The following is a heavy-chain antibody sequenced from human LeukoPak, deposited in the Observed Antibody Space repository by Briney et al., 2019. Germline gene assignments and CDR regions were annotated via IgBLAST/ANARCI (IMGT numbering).Heavy chain of an antibody. Sequence: SETLSLTCTVSGYSISSGYYWGWIRQPPGKGLEWIGSIYHSGSTYYNPSLKSRVTISVDTSKNQFSLKLSSVTAADTAVYYCASYSRGYYFDYWGQGTLSPSPQ. CDR1: GYSISSGYY. D-gene: IGHD4-11*01. V-gene: IGHV4-38-2*02. CDR3: ASYSRGYYFDY. CDR2: IYHSGST. J-gene: IGHJ4*02.